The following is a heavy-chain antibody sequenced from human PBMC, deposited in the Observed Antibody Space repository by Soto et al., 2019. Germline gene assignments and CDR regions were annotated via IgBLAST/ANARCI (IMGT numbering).Heavy chain of an antibody. CDR1: GGTFSSYA. V-gene: IGHV1-69*01. D-gene: IGHD2-15*01. J-gene: IGHJ6*02. CDR3: ARDRGYCSGGSCLEYYYYGRDV. Sequence: QVQLVQSWAEVKKPGSSVKVSCNASGGTFSSYAISWVRQAPGQGLEWMGGIIPIFGTANYAQKFQGRVTITADESTITAYMELSSLRSEDTAVYYCARDRGYCSGGSCLEYYYYGRDVWGQGTTVTVSS. CDR2: IIPIFGTA.